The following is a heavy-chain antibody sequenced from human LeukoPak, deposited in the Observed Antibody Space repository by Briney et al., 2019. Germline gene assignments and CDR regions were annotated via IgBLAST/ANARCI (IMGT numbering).Heavy chain of an antibody. V-gene: IGHV3-64D*09. J-gene: IGHJ4*02. CDR1: GFSFSICS. D-gene: IGHD4-17*01. CDR3: VKATVTSSYFDYFDY. CDR2: ISSNGGNT. Sequence: TGGSLRLSCSASGFSFSICSMHWVRQAPGKGLEYVSAISSNGGNTNYADSVKGRFTISRDNSKNTLYLQMTGQRAEDTAVYYCVKATVTSSYFDYFDYWGQGTLVTVSS.